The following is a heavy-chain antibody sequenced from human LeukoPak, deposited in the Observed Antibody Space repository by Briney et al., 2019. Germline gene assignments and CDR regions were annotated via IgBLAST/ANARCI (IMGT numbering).Heavy chain of an antibody. V-gene: IGHV3-11*05. CDR1: RFTFSDYY. Sequence: PGGSLRLSCAASRFTFSDYYMVWIRQAPGKGLEWISYISNSGNYANYADSVKGRFTISRDNAKNSLSLQMNSLRPDDTAVYYCARADRTSWFDHWGQGTLVTVS. D-gene: IGHD2-2*01. CDR2: ISNSGNYA. CDR3: ARADRTSWFDH. J-gene: IGHJ5*02.